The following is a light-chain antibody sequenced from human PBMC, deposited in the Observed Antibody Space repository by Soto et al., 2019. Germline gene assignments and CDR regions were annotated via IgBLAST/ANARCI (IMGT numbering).Light chain of an antibody. J-gene: IGLJ3*02. CDR2: EVS. Sequence: QSALTQPASVSGSPGQSITISCTGTSSDVGGYNLVSWYQQHPGKAPKLRIYEVSKRPSGVSNRFSGSKSGNTASLTISGLQAEDEADYYCCSYAGSSTWVFGGGTKLTVL. V-gene: IGLV2-23*02. CDR3: CSYAGSSTWV. CDR1: SSDVGGYNL.